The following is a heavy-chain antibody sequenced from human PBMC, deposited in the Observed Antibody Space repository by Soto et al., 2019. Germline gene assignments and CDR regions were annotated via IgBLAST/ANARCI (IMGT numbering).Heavy chain of an antibody. CDR1: GYTFTSYG. Sequence: QVQLVQSGAEVKKPGASVKVSCKASGYTFTSYGISWVRQAPGQGLEWMGWISAYNGNTNYAQKLQGRITMTTDTSTSTADMELRSLRSDDTAVYYCARVAGSGSYSGNWFDPWGQGTLVTVSS. D-gene: IGHD1-26*01. CDR3: ARVAGSGSYSGNWFDP. V-gene: IGHV1-18*01. CDR2: ISAYNGNT. J-gene: IGHJ5*02.